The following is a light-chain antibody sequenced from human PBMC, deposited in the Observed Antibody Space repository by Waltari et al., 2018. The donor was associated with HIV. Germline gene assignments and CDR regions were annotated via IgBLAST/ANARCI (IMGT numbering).Light chain of an antibody. CDR1: QTVNSY. J-gene: IGKJ3*01. CDR3: HQGT. V-gene: IGKV3-11*01. Sequence: EIVLTQSPATLSLSPGESTTLSCRTSQTVNSYLAWYQHRHGTAPRLLIYDASTRATGVPARLSGSVSGTHFTLTTSGLEPEDFAVYYSHQGTFGPGTKVNV. CDR2: DAS.